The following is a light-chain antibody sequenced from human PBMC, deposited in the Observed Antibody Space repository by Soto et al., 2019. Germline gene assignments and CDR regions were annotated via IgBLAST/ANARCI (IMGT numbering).Light chain of an antibody. CDR2: GTA. Sequence: EIVLTQSPGTLSLSPGERATLSCRASQSVSSSFLAWYQQKPGQPPRLRIYGTASRATGIPERFSGSGPGTDVPLTSSRLEPEDFAVYYCQHYRSSWTFGRGTKVEVK. J-gene: IGKJ1*01. CDR1: QSVSSSF. V-gene: IGKV3-20*01. CDR3: QHYRSSWT.